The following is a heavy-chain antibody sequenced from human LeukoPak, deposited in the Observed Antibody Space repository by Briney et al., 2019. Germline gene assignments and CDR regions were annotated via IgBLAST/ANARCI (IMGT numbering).Heavy chain of an antibody. Sequence: ASVTVSFTASGYTLTSYAMNWVRQAPGQGLEWMGWINTNTGNPTYAQGFTGRFVFSLDTSVSTAYLQISSLKAEDTAVYYCARSSSTYYYYGMDVWGQGTTVTVSS. V-gene: IGHV7-4-1*02. J-gene: IGHJ6*02. CDR1: GYTLTSYA. CDR2: INTNTGNP. CDR3: ARSSSTYYYYGMDV. D-gene: IGHD6-6*01.